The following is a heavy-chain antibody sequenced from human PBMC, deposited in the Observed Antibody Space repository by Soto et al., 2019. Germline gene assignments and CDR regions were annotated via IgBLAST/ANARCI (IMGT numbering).Heavy chain of an antibody. D-gene: IGHD6-13*01. CDR1: GGSFSGYY. J-gene: IGHJ6*02. V-gene: IGHV4-34*01. CDR3: ARRYSRPYYYYYGMDV. Sequence: QVQLQQWGAGLLKPSETLSLTCAVYGGSFSGYYWSWIRQPPGKGLEWIGEINHSGSTNYNPSLKSRVPISVDTSKNQFSLKLSSVTAADTAVYYCARRYSRPYYYYYGMDVWGQGTTVTVSS. CDR2: INHSGST.